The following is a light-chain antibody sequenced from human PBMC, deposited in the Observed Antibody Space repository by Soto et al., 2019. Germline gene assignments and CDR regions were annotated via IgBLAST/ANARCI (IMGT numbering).Light chain of an antibody. CDR2: DVS. J-gene: IGLJ1*01. CDR1: SSDVGAYNY. V-gene: IGLV2-14*03. CDR3: SSNTSATTYV. Sequence: QSALTQPASVSGSPGQSITISCTGTSSDVGAYNYDSWYQQHHPGEAPKLIIYDVSHRPSGVSNDFSGSKSGNTASLTISGLQTEDEADYYCSSNTSATTYVFGTGTKLTVL.